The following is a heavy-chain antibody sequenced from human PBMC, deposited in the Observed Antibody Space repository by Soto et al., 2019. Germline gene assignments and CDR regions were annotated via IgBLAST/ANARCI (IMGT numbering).Heavy chain of an antibody. D-gene: IGHD2-15*01. CDR2: IYYSGST. V-gene: IGHV4-59*01. J-gene: IGHJ1*01. CDR3: ARVPRRAYCSGSSCGADYFQY. Sequence: SETLSLTCTVSGGSISSYYWSWLRQPPGKGLEWIGYIYYSGSTNYNPSPKSRVTISIDTSKNQFSLKLSSVTAADTAVYYCARVPRRAYCSGSSCGADYFQYWGQGTLVTVSS. CDR1: GGSISSYY.